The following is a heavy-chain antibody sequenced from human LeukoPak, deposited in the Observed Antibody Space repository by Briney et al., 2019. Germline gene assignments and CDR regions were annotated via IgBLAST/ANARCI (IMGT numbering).Heavy chain of an antibody. D-gene: IGHD6-13*01. CDR1: GGSISYYY. Sequence: PSETLSLTCTVSGGSISYYYWSWIRQPPGKGLEWIGYIYYSGSTNYNPSLKSRVTISVDTSKNQFSLKLSSVTVADTAVYYCARVAYASSNREVWGKGPTVTVSS. CDR2: IYYSGST. CDR3: ARVAYASSNREV. V-gene: IGHV4-59*01. J-gene: IGHJ6*03.